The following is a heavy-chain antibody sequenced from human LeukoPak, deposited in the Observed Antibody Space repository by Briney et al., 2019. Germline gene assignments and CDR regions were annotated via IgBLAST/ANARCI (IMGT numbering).Heavy chain of an antibody. CDR1: GGSMSTNTW. CDR3: AREGGGGYCSSTSCYTNWFDP. V-gene: IGHV4-4*02. CDR2: IHHSGST. D-gene: IGHD2-2*02. J-gene: IGHJ5*02. Sequence: SGTLSLTCAVSGGSMSTNTWWSWVRQSPGKGLEWIGEIHHSGSTNYNPSLKSRVTVSLDKSKNQFSLNLISVTAADTAVYYCAREGGGGYCSSTSCYTNWFDPWGQGTLVTVSS.